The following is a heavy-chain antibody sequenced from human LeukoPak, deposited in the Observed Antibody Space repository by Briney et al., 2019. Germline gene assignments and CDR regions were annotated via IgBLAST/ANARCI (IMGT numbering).Heavy chain of an antibody. D-gene: IGHD1-7*01. Sequence: SETLSLTCTVSGGSISSGGYYWSWIRQHPGKGLEWIGYIYYSGSTNYNPSLKSRVTISVDTSKNQFSLKLSSVTAADTAVYYCARSYNWNYPIDYWGQGTLVTVSS. CDR1: GGSISSGGYY. V-gene: IGHV4-61*08. CDR3: ARSYNWNYPIDY. J-gene: IGHJ4*02. CDR2: IYYSGST.